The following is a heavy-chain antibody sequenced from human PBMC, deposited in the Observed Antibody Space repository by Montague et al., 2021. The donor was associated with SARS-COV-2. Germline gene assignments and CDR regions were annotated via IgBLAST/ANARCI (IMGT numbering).Heavy chain of an antibody. CDR2: IYDSGST. CDR1: GGSISSSSNY. D-gene: IGHD3-3*01. CDR3: ARLNFHITIVGVVSSRVFDY. Sequence: SETLSLTCTVSGGSISSSSNYWGWIRQPPGKGLEWIGNIYDSGSTYYNPSLKSRVTISVDTSKNQFSLKLSSVTAADTAVYYCARLNFHITIVGVVSSRVFDYWGQGTLVTVSS. J-gene: IGHJ4*02. V-gene: IGHV4-39*01.